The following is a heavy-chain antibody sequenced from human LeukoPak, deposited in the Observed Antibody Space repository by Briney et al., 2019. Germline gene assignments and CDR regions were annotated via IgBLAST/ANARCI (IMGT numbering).Heavy chain of an antibody. CDR1: GFTFSSFW. V-gene: IGHV3-7*01. CDR3: ARALTDYYGSGSYSDYFDY. J-gene: IGHJ4*02. CDR2: IKRDGSEK. Sequence: PGGSLRLSCAASGFTFSSFWMGWVRQAPGKGLEWVANIKRDGSEKYYVDSVKGRFTISRDNAKNSLFLQMNTLRAEDTAVYYCARALTDYYGSGSYSDYFDYWGQGTLVNVSS. D-gene: IGHD3-10*01.